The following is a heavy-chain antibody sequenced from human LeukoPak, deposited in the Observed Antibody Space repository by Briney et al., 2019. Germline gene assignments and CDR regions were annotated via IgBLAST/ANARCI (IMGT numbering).Heavy chain of an antibody. J-gene: IGHJ6*04. CDR2: ISSSSTI. Sequence: PGGSLRLSCAASGFTFSSYSMNWVRQAPGKGLEWVSYISSSSTIYYADSVKGRFTISRDNAKNSLYLQMNSLRAEDTAVYYCARDRITMVRTDVWGKGTTVTVSS. D-gene: IGHD3-10*01. V-gene: IGHV3-48*01. CDR1: GFTFSSYS. CDR3: ARDRITMVRTDV.